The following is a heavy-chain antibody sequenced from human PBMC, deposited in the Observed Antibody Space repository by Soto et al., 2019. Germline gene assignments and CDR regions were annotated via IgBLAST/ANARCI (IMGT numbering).Heavy chain of an antibody. Sequence: GGSLRLSCAASGFTFSSYWMSWVRQAPGKGLEWVANIKQDGSEKYYVDSVKGRFTVSRDNAKNSLYLQMNSLRAEDTAVYYCARDREWLGSGYYYGMDVWGQGTTVTVSS. CDR1: GFTFSSYW. CDR3: ARDREWLGSGYYYGMDV. J-gene: IGHJ6*02. V-gene: IGHV3-7*01. D-gene: IGHD6-19*01. CDR2: IKQDGSEK.